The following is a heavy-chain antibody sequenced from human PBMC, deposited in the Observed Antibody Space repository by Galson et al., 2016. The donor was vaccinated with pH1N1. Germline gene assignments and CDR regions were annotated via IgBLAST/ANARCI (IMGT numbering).Heavy chain of an antibody. Sequence: PALVKPTQTLTLTCTFSGFSISSSGMGVGWIRQPPGKALEWLAVIYWDDDKRYSPSLKSRLTITKDTSKNHVVLTMTNMDPVDTGTYYCAHREVMITNAFDFWGRGTMVTVSS. J-gene: IGHJ3*01. V-gene: IGHV2-5*02. CDR3: AHREVMITNAFDF. D-gene: IGHD3-10*01. CDR1: GFSISSSGMG. CDR2: IYWDDDK.